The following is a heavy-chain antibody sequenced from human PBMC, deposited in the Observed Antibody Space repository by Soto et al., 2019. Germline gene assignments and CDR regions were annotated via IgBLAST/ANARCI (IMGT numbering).Heavy chain of an antibody. CDR1: GGSISSGGYY. V-gene: IGHV4-31*03. CDR2: IYYSGST. J-gene: IGHJ6*02. D-gene: IGHD4-4*01. Sequence: SETLSLTCTVSGGSISSGGYYWSWIRQHPGKGLEWIGYIYYSGSTYYNPSLKSRVTISVETSKNQFSLKLRSVTPAPTAVYYCAPDRLHAPPYGMDVWGQGPTVTVSS. CDR3: APDRLHAPPYGMDV.